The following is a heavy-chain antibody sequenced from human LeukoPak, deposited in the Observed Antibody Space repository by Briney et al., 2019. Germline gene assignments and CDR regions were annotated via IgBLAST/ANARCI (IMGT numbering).Heavy chain of an antibody. CDR3: ARGKGRSGWYRGVVY. CDR2: ISGSGGST. Sequence: PGGSLRLSCAASGFTFSSYAMSWVRQAPGKGLEWVSAISGSGGSTYYADSVKGRFTISRDNSKNTLYLQMNSLRAEDTAVYYCARGKGRSGWYRGVVYWGQGTLVTVSS. CDR1: GFTFSSYA. V-gene: IGHV3-23*01. D-gene: IGHD6-19*01. J-gene: IGHJ4*02.